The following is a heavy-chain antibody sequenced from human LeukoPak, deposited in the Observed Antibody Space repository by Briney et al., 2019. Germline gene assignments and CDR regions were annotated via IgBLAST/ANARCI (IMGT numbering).Heavy chain of an antibody. Sequence: PSETLSLTCTVSGGSISSSSYYWGWIRQPPGKGLEWIGTIYYSGSTYYNPSLKSRVTISVDTSKNQFSLKLSSVTAADTAVYYRARHTSEFHSDYWGQGTLVTVSS. CDR2: IYYSGST. J-gene: IGHJ4*02. V-gene: IGHV4-39*01. CDR3: ARHTSEFHSDY. CDR1: GGSISSSSYY. D-gene: IGHD2-2*01.